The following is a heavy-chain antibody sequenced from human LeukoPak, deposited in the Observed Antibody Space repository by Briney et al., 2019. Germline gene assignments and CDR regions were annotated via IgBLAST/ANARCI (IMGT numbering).Heavy chain of an antibody. V-gene: IGHV4-59*11. D-gene: IGHD1-7*01. CDR2: IYYSGST. J-gene: IGHJ4*02. Sequence: SESLSLTCTVSGGSISSHYWSWIRQPPGKGLEWIGYIYYSGSTNYNPSLKSRVTISVDTSKNQFSLKLSSVTAADTAVYYCARVVIRITGTGRVYYFDYWGQGTLVTVSS. CDR1: GGSISSHY. CDR3: ARVVIRITGTGRVYYFDY.